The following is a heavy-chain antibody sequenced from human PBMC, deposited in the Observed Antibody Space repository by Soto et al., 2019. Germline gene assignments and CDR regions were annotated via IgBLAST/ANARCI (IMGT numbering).Heavy chain of an antibody. V-gene: IGHV6-1*01. CDR3: TRDAPPRITASMRLDP. CDR2: TYYRSKWYY. J-gene: IGHJ5*02. CDR1: GDIVSSNTVA. Sequence: PSQNLSLTCVIAGDIVSSNTVAWNWIRQSPSRGLEWLGRTYYRSKWYYHYTSSMRSRLTIRPDTSKNQFSLQLSSVTPEDTAIYYCTRDAPPRITASMRLDPWGQGIQVTVSS. D-gene: IGHD1-20*01.